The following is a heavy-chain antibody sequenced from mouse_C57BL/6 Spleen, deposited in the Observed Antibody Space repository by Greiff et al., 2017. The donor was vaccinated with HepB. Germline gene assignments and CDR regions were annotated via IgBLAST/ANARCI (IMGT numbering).Heavy chain of an antibody. CDR2: INPNNGGT. CDR3: ARADYSNLYYAMDY. Sequence: VQLKQSGPELVKPGASVKMSCKASGYTFTDYNMHWVKQSHGKSLEWIGYINPNNGGTSYNQKFKGKATLTVNKSSSTAYMELRSLTSEDSAVYYCARADYSNLYYAMDYWGQGTSVTVSS. CDR1: GYTFTDYN. D-gene: IGHD2-5*01. J-gene: IGHJ4*01. V-gene: IGHV1-22*01.